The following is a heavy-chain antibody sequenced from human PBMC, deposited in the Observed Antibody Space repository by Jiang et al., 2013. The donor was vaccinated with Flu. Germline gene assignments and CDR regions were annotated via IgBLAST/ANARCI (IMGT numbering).Heavy chain of an antibody. J-gene: IGHJ4*02. CDR3: ARGDSGSYYFVRY. CDR1: GGSINSYY. D-gene: IGHD1-26*01. Sequence: PGLVKPSETLSLTCTVSGGSINSYYWSWIRQPPGKGLEWIGYIYYSGSANSNPSLKSRVTISVDTSKNQFSLKLSSVTAADTAVYYCARGDSGSYYFVRYWGQGTLVTVSS. CDR2: IYYSGSA. V-gene: IGHV4-59*01.